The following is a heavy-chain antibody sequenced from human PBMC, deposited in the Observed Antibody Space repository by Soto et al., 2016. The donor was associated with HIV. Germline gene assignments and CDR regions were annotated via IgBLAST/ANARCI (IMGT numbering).Heavy chain of an antibody. V-gene: IGHV3-9*01. Sequence: EVQLVESGGGLVQPGRSLRLSCAASGFSFDEYAMHWVRQVPGKGLEWVSGISWNSGNIGYADSVKGRFTISRDNAKNSLVLQMNSLRPEDTAFYYCVKDNSGWYYFDYWGQGRWSPSPQ. CDR2: ISWNSGNI. D-gene: IGHD6-19*01. J-gene: IGHJ4*02. CDR1: GFSFDEYA. CDR3: VKDNSGWYYFDY.